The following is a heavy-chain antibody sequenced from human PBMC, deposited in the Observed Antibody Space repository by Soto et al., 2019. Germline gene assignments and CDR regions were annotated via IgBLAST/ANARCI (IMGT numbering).Heavy chain of an antibody. D-gene: IGHD6-19*01. J-gene: IGHJ6*02. CDR3: ARDRQQQLHSGWYAQTALERYYYGMDV. V-gene: IGHV1-2*02. Sequence: AASVKVSCKASGYTFTGYYMHWVRQAPGQGLEWMGWINPNSGGTNYAQKFQGRVTMTRDTSISTAYMELSRLRSDDTAVYYCARDRQQQLHSGWYAQTALERYYYGMDVWGQGTTVTVSS. CDR2: INPNSGGT. CDR1: GYTFTGYY.